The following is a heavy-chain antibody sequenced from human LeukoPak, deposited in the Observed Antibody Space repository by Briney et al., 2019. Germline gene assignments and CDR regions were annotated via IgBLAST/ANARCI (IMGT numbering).Heavy chain of an antibody. V-gene: IGHV1-2*02. J-gene: IGHJ4*02. Sequence: TPVMVSCKASGYTFTGYYMHWVRQAPGQGLEWMGWINPNSGGTNYAQKFQGRVTMTRDTSISTAYMELSRLRSDDTAVYYCARDWNYYGSGSYGPFDYWGQGTLVTVSS. CDR2: INPNSGGT. CDR1: GYTFTGYY. D-gene: IGHD3-10*01. CDR3: ARDWNYYGSGSYGPFDY.